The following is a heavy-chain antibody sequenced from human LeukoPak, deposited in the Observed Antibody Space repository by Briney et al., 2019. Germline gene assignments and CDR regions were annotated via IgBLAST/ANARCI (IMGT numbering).Heavy chain of an antibody. D-gene: IGHD3-22*01. CDR1: GFTFSSYA. J-gene: IGHJ3*02. Sequence: GGSLRLSCAASGFTFSSYAMSWVRQAPGKGLEWVSAISGSGGSTYYADSVKGRFTISRDNSKNTLYLQMNSLRAEDTAVYYCAKDQESYYDSRGAFDIWGQGTMVTVSS. V-gene: IGHV3-23*01. CDR2: ISGSGGST. CDR3: AKDQESYYDSRGAFDI.